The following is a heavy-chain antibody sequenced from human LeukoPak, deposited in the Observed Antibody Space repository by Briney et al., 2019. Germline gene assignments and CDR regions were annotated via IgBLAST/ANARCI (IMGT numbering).Heavy chain of an antibody. D-gene: IGHD5-12*01. CDR2: MSYDGSNK. J-gene: IGHJ6*03. CDR3: AKDLLRATGNGGYYMDV. Sequence: GGSLRLSCEASGFTFRTYGMHWVRQAPGKGLEWVALMSYDGSNKDYTGSVKGRFTISRDNSKNTLYLQMNSLRTDDTAVYYCAKDLLRATGNGGYYMDVWGKGTTVTVS. CDR1: GFTFRTYG. V-gene: IGHV3-30*18.